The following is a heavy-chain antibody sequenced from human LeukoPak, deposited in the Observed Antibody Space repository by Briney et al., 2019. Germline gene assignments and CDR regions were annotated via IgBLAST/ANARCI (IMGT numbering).Heavy chain of an antibody. V-gene: IGHV3-7*01. D-gene: IGHD3-3*01. CDR2: IKQDGSEK. J-gene: IGHJ5*02. CDR1: GFMFSSYW. Sequence: GGSLRLSCAASGFMFSSYWMTWVRQAPGKGLEWVANIKQDGSEKYYMSSVRGRFTISRDNAKNSLYLQMNSLRAEDTAVYYCARDCGYYDFWSGYQNLNWFDPWGQGTLVTVSS. CDR3: ARDCGYYDFWSGYQNLNWFDP.